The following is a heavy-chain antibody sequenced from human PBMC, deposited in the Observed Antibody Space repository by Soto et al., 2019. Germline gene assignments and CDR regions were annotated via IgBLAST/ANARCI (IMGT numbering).Heavy chain of an antibody. V-gene: IGHV6-1*01. D-gene: IGHD1-26*01. J-gene: IGHJ4*02. CDR2: TYYRPKWSN. CDR3: ARDPGYYSGRSFDY. CDR1: GDSVSTNSAA. Sequence: PSQTLSLTCAISGDSVSTNSAAWNWIRQSPSRGLEWLGRTYYRPKWSNDYAVSVKSRITINPDTSKNQFSLQLNSVTPEDTAVYYCARDPGYYSGRSFDYWGQGTLVTVSS.